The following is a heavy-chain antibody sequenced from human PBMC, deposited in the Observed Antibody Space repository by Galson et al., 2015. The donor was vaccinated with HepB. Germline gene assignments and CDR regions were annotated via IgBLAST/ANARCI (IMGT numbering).Heavy chain of an antibody. CDR2: IYSGGST. J-gene: IGHJ4*02. D-gene: IGHD5-12*01. CDR1: GFTVSSNY. V-gene: IGHV3-66*01. Sequence: SLRLSCAASGFTVSSNYMSWVRQAPGKGLEWVSVIYSGGSTYYADSVKGRFTISRDNSKNTLYLQMNSLRAEDTAVYYCARALMWLRFLRGWDYWGQGTLVTVSS. CDR3: ARALMWLRFLRGWDY.